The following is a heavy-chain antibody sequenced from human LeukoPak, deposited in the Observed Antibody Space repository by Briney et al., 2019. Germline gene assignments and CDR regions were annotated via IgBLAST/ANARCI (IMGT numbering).Heavy chain of an antibody. D-gene: IGHD5-12*01. CDR3: AREGGYDFYGVPRGIDY. J-gene: IGHJ4*02. CDR2: IYYSGST. CDR1: GGSISSSSYY. V-gene: IGHV4-61*05. Sequence: SETLSLTCTVSGGSISSSSYYWGWIRQPPGKGLEWIGYIYYSGSTNYNPSLKSRVTISVDTSKNQFSLKLSSVTAADTAVYYCAREGGYDFYGVPRGIDYWGQGTLVTVSS.